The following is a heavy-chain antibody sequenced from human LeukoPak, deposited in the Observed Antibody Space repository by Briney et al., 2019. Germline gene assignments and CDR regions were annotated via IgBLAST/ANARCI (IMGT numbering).Heavy chain of an antibody. CDR1: GGSFSGYY. D-gene: IGHD3-10*01. CDR2: INHSGST. V-gene: IGHV4-34*01. Sequence: SETLSLTCAVYGGSFSGYYWSWIRQPPGKGLEWIGEINHSGSTNYNPSFKSRVTISVDTSKNQFSLKLSSVTAADTAVYYCARRFQISMVRGVYYWGRKYTNYFDYWGQGTLVTVSS. J-gene: IGHJ4*02. CDR3: ARRFQISMVRGVYYWGRKYTNYFDY.